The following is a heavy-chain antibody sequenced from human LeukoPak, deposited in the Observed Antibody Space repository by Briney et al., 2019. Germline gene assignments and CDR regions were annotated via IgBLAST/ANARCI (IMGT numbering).Heavy chain of an antibody. CDR1: GGSISSSTYH. D-gene: IGHD6-13*01. CDR3: ARVAAARTRWFDP. V-gene: IGHV4-39*01. Sequence: SETLSLTCTGSGGSISSSTYHWGWIRQPPGKGLEWIGSIYYSGTTYYNPSLKSRVTISVDTSKNQFSLKLSSVIAADTAVYYCARVAAARTRWFDPWGQGTLVTVSS. CDR2: IYYSGTT. J-gene: IGHJ5*02.